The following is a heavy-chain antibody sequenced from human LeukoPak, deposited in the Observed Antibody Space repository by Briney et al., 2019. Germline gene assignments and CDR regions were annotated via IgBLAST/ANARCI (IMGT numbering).Heavy chain of an antibody. Sequence: SETLSLTCTVSGGSTSDYYWSWIRQPPGKGLEWIGYISYSGSTDYNPSLKSRVTMSVDTSKNQFSLKLNSVTPADTAIYYCTRDRRDGYNYVDYWGQGTLVTVSS. J-gene: IGHJ4*02. CDR2: ISYSGST. V-gene: IGHV4-59*01. CDR1: GGSTSDYY. CDR3: TRDRRDGYNYVDY. D-gene: IGHD5-24*01.